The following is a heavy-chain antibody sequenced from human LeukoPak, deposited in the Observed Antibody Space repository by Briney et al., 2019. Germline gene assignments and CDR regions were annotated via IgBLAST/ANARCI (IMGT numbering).Heavy chain of an antibody. D-gene: IGHD3-10*01. CDR1: GYTXTGYY. J-gene: IGHJ4*02. CDR3: ARDRPLDADDYYGFYYFDY. Sequence: ASVKVSCKASGYTXTGYYMHGVRQAPGQGLEWMAWINPNSGGTNHAQKFQGRVTMTRDTSISTAYMELSRLRSDDTAVYYCARDRPLDADDYYGFYYFDYWGQGTLVTVSS. V-gene: IGHV1-2*02. CDR2: INPNSGGT.